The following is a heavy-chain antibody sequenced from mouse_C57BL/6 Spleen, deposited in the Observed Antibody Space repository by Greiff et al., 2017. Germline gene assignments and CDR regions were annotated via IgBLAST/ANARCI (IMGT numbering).Heavy chain of an antibody. D-gene: IGHD2-1*01. CDR2: IYPGSGNT. CDR3: ARSRFYYGNYERYFDV. J-gene: IGHJ1*03. CDR1: GYTFTDYY. V-gene: IGHV1-76*01. Sequence: VQLQQSGAELVRPGASVKLSCKASGYTFTDYYINWVKQRPGQGLEWITRIYPGSGNTYYNDKFKGKATLTAEKSSSTAYMQLSSLTSEDSAVYFCARSRFYYGNYERYFDVWGTGTTVTVSS.